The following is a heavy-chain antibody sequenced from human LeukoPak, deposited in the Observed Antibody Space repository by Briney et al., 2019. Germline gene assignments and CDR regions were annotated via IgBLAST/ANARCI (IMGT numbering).Heavy chain of an antibody. CDR1: GGSISSGGYY. CDR2: IYCSGST. V-gene: IGHV4-31*03. CDR3: AREQWLAHFDY. J-gene: IGHJ4*02. Sequence: PSQTLSLTCTVSGGSISSGGYYWSWIRQHPGKGLEWIGYIYCSGSTYYNPSLKSRVTISVDTSKNQFSLKLSSVTAADTAVYYCAREQWLAHFDYWGQGTLVTVSS. D-gene: IGHD6-19*01.